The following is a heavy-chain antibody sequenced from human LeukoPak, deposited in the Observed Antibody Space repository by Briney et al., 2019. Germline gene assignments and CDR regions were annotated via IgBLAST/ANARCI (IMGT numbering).Heavy chain of an antibody. CDR2: INPSGGST. CDR1: GYSFSTYQ. J-gene: IGHJ4*02. D-gene: IGHD4-17*01. V-gene: IGHV1-46*01. CDR3: AKNDYGDYAKRSYFDY. Sequence: RASVKVSCKASGYSFSTYQMHWVRQAPGQGLEWMGIINPSGGSTTYAQKVQGRVTMTRDMSTSTVYMELSSLRSDDTAVYYCAKNDYGDYAKRSYFDYWGQGTLVTVSS.